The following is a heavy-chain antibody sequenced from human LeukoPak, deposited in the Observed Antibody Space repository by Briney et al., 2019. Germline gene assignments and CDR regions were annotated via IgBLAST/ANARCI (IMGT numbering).Heavy chain of an antibody. Sequence: PSETLSLTCAVHGGSISTYYWTWIRQPPGKGLEWIGYIYYSGSTNYNPSLKSRVTISLDTSKNQFSLKLSSVTAADTAVYYCARAILSGYPDSWGQGTLVIVFS. J-gene: IGHJ4*02. CDR1: GGSISTYY. CDR2: IYYSGST. V-gene: IGHV4-59*01. CDR3: ARAILSGYPDS. D-gene: IGHD3-3*01.